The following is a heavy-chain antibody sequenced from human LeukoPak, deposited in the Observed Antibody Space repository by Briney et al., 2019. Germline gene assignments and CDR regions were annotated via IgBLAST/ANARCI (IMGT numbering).Heavy chain of an antibody. V-gene: IGHV4-59*12. CDR1: GGSISSYY. D-gene: IGHD2-15*01. J-gene: IGHJ4*02. CDR3: AREGVSLGYCSGGSCYSVY. Sequence: SETLSLTCTVSGGSISSYYWSWIRQPPGKGLEWIGYIYYSGSTNYNPSLKSRVTISVDTSKNQFSLKLSSVTAADTAVYYCAREGVSLGYCSGGSCYSVYWGQGTLVTVSS. CDR2: IYYSGST.